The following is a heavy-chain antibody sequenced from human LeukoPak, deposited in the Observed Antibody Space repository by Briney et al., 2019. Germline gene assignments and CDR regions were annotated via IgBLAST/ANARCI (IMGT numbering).Heavy chain of an antibody. D-gene: IGHD6-13*01. Sequence: PGGSLRLSCAASGFTFISHSMNWVRQAPGEGLQWVSSINSNSIYIYYADSVKSRFTISRDNTKNSLYLQMSSLRGADTAVYYCARALGIEAEGRWDPWGQETLVSVFS. CDR2: INSNSIYI. CDR3: ARALGIEAEGRWDP. V-gene: IGHV3-21*01. J-gene: IGHJ5*02. CDR1: GFTFISHS.